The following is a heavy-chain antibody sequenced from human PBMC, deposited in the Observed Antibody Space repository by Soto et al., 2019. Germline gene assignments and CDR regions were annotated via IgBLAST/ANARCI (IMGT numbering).Heavy chain of an antibody. CDR2: MNPDSGHT. Sequence: ASVKVSCKASGYTFTSYDINWVRQATGQGPEWMGWMNPDSGHTGYARKFRDRISMTRNTSITTAYMELTSLRSDDTAIYYCAGGGVLYSSSISFAPGGGGTLVTVS. D-gene: IGHD6-6*01. CDR3: AGGGVLYSSSISFAP. CDR1: GYTFTSYD. V-gene: IGHV1-8*01. J-gene: IGHJ5*02.